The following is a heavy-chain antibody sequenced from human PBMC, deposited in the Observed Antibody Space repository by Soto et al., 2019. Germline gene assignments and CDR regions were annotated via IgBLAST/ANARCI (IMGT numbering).Heavy chain of an antibody. Sequence: QLQLQESGSGLVKPSQTLSLTCAVSGGSISSGGYSWSWIRQPPGKGLEWIGYIYHSGSTYYNPSLNSRVTISVYRSKNQFSLKLSSVTAADTAVYYCARAEYYYGSGSSGPIDYWGQGTLVTVSS. CDR3: ARAEYYYGSGSSGPIDY. J-gene: IGHJ4*02. CDR1: GGSISSGGYS. V-gene: IGHV4-30-2*01. CDR2: IYHSGST. D-gene: IGHD3-10*01.